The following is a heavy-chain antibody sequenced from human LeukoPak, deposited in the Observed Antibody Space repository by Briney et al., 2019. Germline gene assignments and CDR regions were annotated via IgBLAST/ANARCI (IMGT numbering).Heavy chain of an antibody. Sequence: GASVKVACKASGGTFSSYAISWVRQAPGQGLEWMGGIIPIFGTANYAQKFQGRVTITADESTSTAYMELNSLRAEDTAVYYCALGGYKLDHYGMDVWGQGTTVTVSS. CDR1: GGTFSSYA. CDR3: ALGGYKLDHYGMDV. V-gene: IGHV1-69*13. D-gene: IGHD5-24*01. J-gene: IGHJ6*02. CDR2: IIPIFGTA.